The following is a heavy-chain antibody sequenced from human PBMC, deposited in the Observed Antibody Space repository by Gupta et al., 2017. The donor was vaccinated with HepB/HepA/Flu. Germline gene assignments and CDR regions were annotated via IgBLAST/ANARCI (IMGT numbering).Heavy chain of an antibody. J-gene: IGHJ6*03. V-gene: IGHV1-69*12. D-gene: IGHD2-21*02. Sequence: QVQLVQSGAEVTKPGSSVKVSCKASGGTFSSYAISWVRQAPGQGLEWMGGIIPIFGTANYAQKFQGRVTITADESTSTAYMELSSLRSEDTAVYYCARTNVVTTDPYYYYYMDVWGKGTTVTVSS. CDR1: GGTFSSYA. CDR2: IIPIFGTA. CDR3: ARTNVVTTDPYYYYYMDV.